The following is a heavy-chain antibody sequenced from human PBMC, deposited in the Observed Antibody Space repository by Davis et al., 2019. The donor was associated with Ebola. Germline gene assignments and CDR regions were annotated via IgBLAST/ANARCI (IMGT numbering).Heavy chain of an antibody. J-gene: IGHJ4*02. V-gene: IGHV3-7*01. CDR3: ARDNYWKLDY. CDR1: GFTFSKSW. CDR2: MLHDGSEK. D-gene: IGHD4-11*01. Sequence: GESLKISCAASGFTFSKSWMAWVRQAPGKGLEWLANMLHDGSEKYSAGPVKGRFTISRDNARNSFYLQMNSLRVEDTAVYYCARDNYWKLDYWGQGTLVTVSS.